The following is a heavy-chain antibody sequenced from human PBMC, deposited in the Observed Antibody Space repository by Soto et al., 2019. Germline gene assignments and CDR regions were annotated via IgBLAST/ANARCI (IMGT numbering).Heavy chain of an antibody. CDR3: AKVPPNYGDYVPYYFDY. D-gene: IGHD4-17*01. Sequence: GGSLRLSCAASGFTFSNYWMHWVRQAPGKGLLWVSRINPDGSSTSYADSVKDRFTISRDNSKNTLYLQMNSLRAEDTAVYYCAKVPPNYGDYVPYYFDYWGQGTLVTVSS. CDR2: INPDGSST. V-gene: IGHV3-74*01. CDR1: GFTFSNYW. J-gene: IGHJ4*02.